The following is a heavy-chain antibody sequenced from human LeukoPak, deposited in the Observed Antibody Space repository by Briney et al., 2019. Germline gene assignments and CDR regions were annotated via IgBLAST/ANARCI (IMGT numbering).Heavy chain of an antibody. Sequence: GASVKVSCKASGYTFTGYYMHWVRQAPGQRLEWMGWINPNSVGTNYAQKFQRRDTMTRDTSISTAYMELSRLRSDDTAVYYCARDQHGGLSYYYYYYYMDVWGKETTVTVSS. CDR1: GYTFTGYY. J-gene: IGHJ6*03. CDR2: INPNSVGT. V-gene: IGHV1-2*02. D-gene: IGHD3-16*01. CDR3: ARDQHGGLSYYYYYYYMDV.